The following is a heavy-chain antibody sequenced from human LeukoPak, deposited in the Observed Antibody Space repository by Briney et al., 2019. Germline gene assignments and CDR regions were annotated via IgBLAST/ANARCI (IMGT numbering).Heavy chain of an antibody. D-gene: IGHD6-13*01. Sequence: SVKVSCKASGYTFTGYYMHWVRQAPGQGLEWMGGIIPIFGTANYAQKFQGRVTITADESTSTAYMELSSLRSEDTAVYYCARGRGPGGIAAAGILDYWGQGTLVTVSS. V-gene: IGHV1-69*13. J-gene: IGHJ4*02. CDR3: ARGRGPGGIAAAGILDY. CDR1: GYTFTGYY. CDR2: IIPIFGTA.